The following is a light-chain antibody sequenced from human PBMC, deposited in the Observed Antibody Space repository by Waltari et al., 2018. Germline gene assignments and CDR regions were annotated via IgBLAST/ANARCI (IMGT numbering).Light chain of an antibody. CDR3: CSYAVSSTLV. CDR1: SSDIGYDNL. V-gene: IGLV2-23*02. J-gene: IGLJ2*01. Sequence: QSPLTQPASVSASPGQSITISCTGTSSDIGYDNLVTWYQQHSGRVPILIIYDVTQRPSWVSDRFSGSKSGNTASLTSSGLQEDDEAYYYCCSYAVSSTLVFGGGTKVTVL. CDR2: DVT.